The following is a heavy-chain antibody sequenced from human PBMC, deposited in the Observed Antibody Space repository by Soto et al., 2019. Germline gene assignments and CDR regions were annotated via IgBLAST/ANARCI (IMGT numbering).Heavy chain of an antibody. CDR2: IYYSGST. J-gene: IGHJ6*02. D-gene: IGHD2-2*01. CDR1: GGSVSSGSYY. CDR3: ARAVAVMVPANYYYGMDV. V-gene: IGHV4-61*01. Sequence: QVQLQESGPGLVKPSETLSLTCTVSGGSVSSGSYYWSWIRQPPGKGLEWIGYIYYSGSTNYNPSLKSRVPISVDTSKNQFSRKLSSVTAADTAVYYCARAVAVMVPANYYYGMDVWGQGTTVTVSS.